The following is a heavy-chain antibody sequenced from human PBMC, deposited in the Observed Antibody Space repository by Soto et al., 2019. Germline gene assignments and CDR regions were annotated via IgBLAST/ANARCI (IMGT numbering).Heavy chain of an antibody. CDR2: ISSSSSTI. CDR1: GFTFSSYS. V-gene: IGHV3-48*02. CDR3: AREGGSLNWFDP. D-gene: IGHD1-26*01. Sequence: EVQLVESGGGLVQPGGSLRLSCAASGFTFSSYSMNWVRQAPGKGLEWVSYISSSSSTIYYADAVKGRFTISRDNAKNSLYLTMNSLRDEDTAVYYCAREGGSLNWFDPWGQGTLVTVSS. J-gene: IGHJ5*02.